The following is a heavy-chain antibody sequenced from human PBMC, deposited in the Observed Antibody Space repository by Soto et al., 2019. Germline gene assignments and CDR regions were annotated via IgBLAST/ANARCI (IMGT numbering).Heavy chain of an antibody. CDR2: IYYSGST. V-gene: IGHV4-59*08. CDR1: GGSISSYY. D-gene: IGHD1-26*01. J-gene: IGHJ4*02. CDR3: ARHILKKWELPTGAFDY. Sequence: PSETLSLTCTVSGGSISSYYWSWIRQPPGKGLEWIGYIYYSGSTNYNPSLKSRVTISVDTSKNQFSLKLSSVTAADTAVYYCARHILKKWELPTGAFDYWGQGTLVTVSS.